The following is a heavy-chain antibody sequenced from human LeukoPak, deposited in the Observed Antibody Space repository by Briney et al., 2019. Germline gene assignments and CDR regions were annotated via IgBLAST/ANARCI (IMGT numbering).Heavy chain of an antibody. V-gene: IGHV4-34*01. J-gene: IGHJ4*02. Sequence: SETLSLTCAVYGGSFSASYWSWISQPPNKGLEWIGEINHSGSTNYNPSLKSRVTISIDTSKNQFSLKLRSVTAADTAVCYCTRSPPPGATAYGVVDLWGQGTLVTVSS. CDR1: GGSFSASY. CDR3: TRSPPPGATAYGVVDL. CDR2: INHSGST. D-gene: IGHD3-3*01.